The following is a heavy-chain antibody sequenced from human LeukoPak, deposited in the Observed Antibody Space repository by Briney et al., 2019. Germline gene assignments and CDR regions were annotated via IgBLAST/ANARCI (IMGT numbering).Heavy chain of an antibody. CDR1: GFTFSNYN. CDR3: ARKLYDYWSGDAFDV. CDR2: IQYDGNNK. D-gene: IGHD3-3*01. V-gene: IGHV3-30*02. Sequence: GGSLRLSCAASGFTFSNYNFHWVRQAPGKGLEWVTFIQYDGNNKYYADSVKGRFTISRDNSKNTLYLEMNSLTTEDTALYYCARKLYDYWSGDAFDVWGRGTMVTVSS. J-gene: IGHJ3*01.